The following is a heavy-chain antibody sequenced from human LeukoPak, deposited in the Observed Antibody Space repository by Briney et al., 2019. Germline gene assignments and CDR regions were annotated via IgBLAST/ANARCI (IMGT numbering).Heavy chain of an antibody. J-gene: IGHJ6*02. CDR3: ARVGTTSNFYYYYGMDV. V-gene: IGHV3-74*01. CDR1: EFTFSNYW. CDR2: INSDGSTT. D-gene: IGHD2/OR15-2a*01. Sequence: GGSLRLSCAASEFTFSNYWMHWVRQAPGKGLVWVSHINSDGSTTNYADSVKGRFTISRDNAKKTLYLQMNSLRAEDTAVYYCARVGTTSNFYYYYGMDVWGQGTTVTVSS.